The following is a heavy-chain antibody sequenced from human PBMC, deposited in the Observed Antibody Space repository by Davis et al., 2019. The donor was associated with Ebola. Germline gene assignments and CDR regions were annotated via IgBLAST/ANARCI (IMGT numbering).Heavy chain of an antibody. J-gene: IGHJ4*02. CDR3: ARRRGYSGYGRFDY. V-gene: IGHV4-34*01. CDR2: INHSGST. Sequence: MPGGSLRLSCAVYGGSFSGYYWSWIRQPPGKGLEWIGEINHSGSTNYNPSLKSRVTISVDTSKNQFSLKLSSVTAADTAVYYCARRRGYSGYGRFDYWGQGTLATVSS. CDR1: GGSFSGYY. D-gene: IGHD5-12*01.